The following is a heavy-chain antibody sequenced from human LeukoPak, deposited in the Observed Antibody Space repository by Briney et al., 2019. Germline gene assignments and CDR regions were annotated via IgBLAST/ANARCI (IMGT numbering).Heavy chain of an antibody. CDR3: APTTVTTLDYFDF. J-gene: IGHJ4*02. CDR2: ISASGGNI. Sequence: HLGGSLRLSCAASGFTFSSYAMSWGRQAPGKGLERGSTISASGGNIYYADSVKGRFTISRDNAKNTLYLQMNSLRTEDTAVYCCAPTTVTTLDYFDFWGQGTLVTVSS. CDR1: GFTFSSYA. V-gene: IGHV3-23*01. D-gene: IGHD4-17*01.